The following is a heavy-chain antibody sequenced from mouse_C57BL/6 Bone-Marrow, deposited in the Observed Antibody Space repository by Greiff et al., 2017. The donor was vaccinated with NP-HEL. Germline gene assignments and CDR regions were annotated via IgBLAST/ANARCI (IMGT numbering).Heavy chain of an antibody. D-gene: IGHD1-1*01. CDR1: GFNIKDDY. CDR3: TLYYYGFDY. Sequence: VQLQQSGAELVRPGASVKLSCTASGFNIKDDYMHWVKPRPEQGLEWIGWIDPENGDTEYASKFQGKATITADTSSNSAYLQLSSLTSEDTAVYYCTLYYYGFDYWGQGTTLTVSS. CDR2: IDPENGDT. J-gene: IGHJ2*01. V-gene: IGHV14-4*01.